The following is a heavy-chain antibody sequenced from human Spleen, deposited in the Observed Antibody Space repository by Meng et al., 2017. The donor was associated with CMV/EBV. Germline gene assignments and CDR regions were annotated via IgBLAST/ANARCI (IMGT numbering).Heavy chain of an antibody. CDR2: MNPNSGQT. CDR1: YLFPSYD. CDR3: ARTQSYYGSGTYNWFDP. Sequence: YLFPSYDINWVRQATGQGLEWMGWMNPNSGQTGYAKKFQSRVSFTRNTSMRTAYMELSSLRSEDTAVYFCARTQSYYGSGTYNWFDPWGQGTLVTVSS. D-gene: IGHD3-10*01. V-gene: IGHV1-8*01. J-gene: IGHJ5*02.